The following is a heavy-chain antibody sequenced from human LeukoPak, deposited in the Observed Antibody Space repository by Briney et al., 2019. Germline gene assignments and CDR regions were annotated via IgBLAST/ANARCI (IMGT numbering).Heavy chain of an antibody. J-gene: IGHJ4*02. V-gene: IGHV4-59*01. CDR3: ARNGGYSYGPFDY. CDR2: IYYSGST. Sequence: PSETLSLTCTVSGGSISSCYWSWIRQPPGKGLEWIGYIYYSGSTNYNPSLKSRVTISVDTSKNQFSLKLSSVTAADTAVYYCARNGGYSYGPFDYWGQGTLVTVSS. D-gene: IGHD5-18*01. CDR1: GGSISSCY.